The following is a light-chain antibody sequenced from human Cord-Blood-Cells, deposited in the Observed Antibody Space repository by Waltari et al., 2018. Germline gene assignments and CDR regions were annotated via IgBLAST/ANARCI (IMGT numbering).Light chain of an antibody. J-gene: IGLJ3*02. CDR1: SSDVGSYNL. CDR3: CSYAGSSTLWV. V-gene: IGLV2-23*01. CDR2: EGS. Sequence: QSALTQPASVSGSPGQSITISCPGTSSDVGSYNLVSWYHQPPGKAPKLMIYEGSKRPSGVSNRFSGSKSGNTASLTISGLQAEDEADYYCCSYAGSSTLWVFGGGTKLTVL.